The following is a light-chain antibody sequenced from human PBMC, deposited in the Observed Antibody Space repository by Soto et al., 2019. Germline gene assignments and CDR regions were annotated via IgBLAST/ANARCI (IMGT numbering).Light chain of an antibody. CDR1: QRVSSYY. CDR3: QQYGSSPRT. V-gene: IGKV3-20*01. J-gene: IGKJ1*01. CDR2: GAS. Sequence: EIVLTQSPGTLSLSPGKRATLFCRASQRVSSYYLAWFQQKPGQPPRLLIYGASIRATGIPDRFSGSGSGADFTLTISRLEPEDFAVYYCQQYGSSPRTFGQGTKVEIK.